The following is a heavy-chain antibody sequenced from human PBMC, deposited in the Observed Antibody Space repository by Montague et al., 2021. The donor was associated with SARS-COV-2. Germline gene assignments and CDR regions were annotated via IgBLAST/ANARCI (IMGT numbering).Heavy chain of an antibody. Sequence: SLRLSCAASGFTFSSYDMHWVRQAPGKGLEWVAVIWYDGSNQYCGDSVKGRFIISRDNSKNTLYLQMNSLRAEDTAVYYCAREYSAPRWFGEYDRYGMDVWGQGTTVTVSS. V-gene: IGHV3-33*08. J-gene: IGHJ6*02. CDR1: GFTFSSYD. CDR2: IWYDGSNQ. CDR3: AREYSAPRWFGEYDRYGMDV. D-gene: IGHD3-10*01.